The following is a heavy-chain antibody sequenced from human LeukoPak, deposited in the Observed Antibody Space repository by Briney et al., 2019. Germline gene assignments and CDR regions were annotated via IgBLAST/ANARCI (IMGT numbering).Heavy chain of an antibody. D-gene: IGHD2-21*01. CDR1: GGSISCYY. J-gene: IGHJ5*02. CDR2: IYYSGST. V-gene: IGHV4-59*01. Sequence: SETLSLTCTVSGGSISCYYWSWIRQPPGKGLEWIGYIYYSGSTNYNPSLKSRVTISVDTSKNQFSLKLSSVTAADTAVYYCAKHSSRLNWFDPWGQGTLVTVSS. CDR3: AKHSSRLNWFDP.